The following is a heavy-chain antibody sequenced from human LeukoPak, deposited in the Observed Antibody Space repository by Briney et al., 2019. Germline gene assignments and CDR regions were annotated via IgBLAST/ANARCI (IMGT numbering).Heavy chain of an antibody. J-gene: IGHJ4*02. D-gene: IGHD1/OR15-1a*01. Sequence: SVKVSCKASGGTFSSYAISWVRQAPGQGLEWMGRIIPILGIAKYAQKFQGRVTITADKSTSTAYMELSSLRSEDTAVYYCARDLSTNSDFDYWGQGTLVTVSS. CDR1: GGTFSSYA. CDR3: ARDLSTNSDFDY. CDR2: IIPILGIA. V-gene: IGHV1-69*04.